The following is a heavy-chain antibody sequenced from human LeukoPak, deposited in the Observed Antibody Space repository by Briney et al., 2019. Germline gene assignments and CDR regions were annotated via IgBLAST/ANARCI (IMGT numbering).Heavy chain of an antibody. CDR2: VFFSGNT. D-gene: IGHD2-15*01. CDR3: ARDPSRSCAGGNCFSS. Sequence: SETLSLTCTVSGDSISTSSYYWGWIRQPPGKGLEWIGSVFFSGNTYYEPSLKSRVTISVATSTNQFSLNVRSVSAADTAVYYCARDPSRSCAGGNCFSSWGQGTLVIVSS. CDR1: GDSISTSSYY. J-gene: IGHJ5*02. V-gene: IGHV4-39*07.